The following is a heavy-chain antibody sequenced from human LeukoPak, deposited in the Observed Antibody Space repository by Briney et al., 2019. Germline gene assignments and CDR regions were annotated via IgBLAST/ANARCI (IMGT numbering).Heavy chain of an antibody. V-gene: IGHV3-15*01. J-gene: IGHJ4*02. CDR2: IRSKTDDGTT. D-gene: IGHD4-17*01. Sequence: GGSLRLSCAASGFTFSSAWMSWVRQAPGKGLEWVGRIRSKTDDGTTQYAAPVKGRFSISRDDSQNTLYLQMNGLRAEDTAVYYCVRGSYGAYDYWGQGSLVTVSS. CDR1: GFTFSSAW. CDR3: VRGSYGAYDY.